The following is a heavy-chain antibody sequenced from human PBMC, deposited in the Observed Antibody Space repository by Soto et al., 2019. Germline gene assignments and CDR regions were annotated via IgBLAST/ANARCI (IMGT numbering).Heavy chain of an antibody. J-gene: IGHJ4*02. V-gene: IGHV4-34*01. CDR2: INHSGST. D-gene: IGHD2-8*01. Sequence: PSETLSLTCAVYGGSFSGYYWSWIRQPPGKGLEWIGEINHSGSTNYNPSLKSRVTISVDTSKNQFSLKLSSVTAADTAVYYCARLMVTSRNDYWGQGTLVTVSS. CDR1: GGSFSGYY. CDR3: ARLMVTSRNDY.